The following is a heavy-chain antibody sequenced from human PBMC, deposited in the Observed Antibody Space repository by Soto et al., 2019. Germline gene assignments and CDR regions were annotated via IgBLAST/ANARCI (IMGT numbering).Heavy chain of an antibody. D-gene: IGHD7-27*01. CDR1: GFTFSSYA. J-gene: IGHJ3*02. CDR3: AKGLTAYNWGSGYAFDI. CDR2: ISGSGGST. Sequence: GGSLRLSCAASGFTFSSYAMSWVHQAPGKGLEWVSAISGSGGSTYYADSVKGRFTISRDNSKNTLYLQMNSLRAEDTAVYYCAKGLTAYNWGSGYAFDIWGQGTMVTVSS. V-gene: IGHV3-23*01.